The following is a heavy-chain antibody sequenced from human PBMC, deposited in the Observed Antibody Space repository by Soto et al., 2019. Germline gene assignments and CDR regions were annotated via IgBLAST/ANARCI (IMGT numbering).Heavy chain of an antibody. CDR3: TRGGTTTTYWGLFSY. D-gene: IGHD7-27*01. V-gene: IGHV3-74*03. J-gene: IGHJ4*02. CDR2: VNSDGTST. CDR1: GFTFSNYW. Sequence: EVQLVESGGGLVQPGGSLRLSCAASGFTFSNYWIHWVRQVPGKRLVWVSRVNSDGTSTSYADFVKGRFTITRDNAKNTVYLQMDNLGADDTAVYYCTRGGTTTTYWGLFSYWGQGALVAVSS.